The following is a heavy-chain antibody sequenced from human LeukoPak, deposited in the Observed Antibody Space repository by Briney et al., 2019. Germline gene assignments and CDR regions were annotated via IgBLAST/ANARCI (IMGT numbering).Heavy chain of an antibody. D-gene: IGHD4-23*01. Sequence: GGSLRLSCAASGFTFSSYTMHWVRQAPGKGLEWVAIISYDGSNKYYADSVEGRFTISRDNSKNTLYLQMNSLRAEDTAVYHCARDPDDYGGYFDYWGQGTLVTVSS. V-gene: IGHV3-30-3*01. CDR3: ARDPDDYGGYFDY. J-gene: IGHJ4*02. CDR1: GFTFSSYT. CDR2: ISYDGSNK.